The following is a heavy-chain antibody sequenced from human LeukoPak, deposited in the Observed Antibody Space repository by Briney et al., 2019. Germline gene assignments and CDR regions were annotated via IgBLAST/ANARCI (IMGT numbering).Heavy chain of an antibody. J-gene: IGHJ3*02. CDR1: GGSISSYY. D-gene: IGHD3-22*01. CDR2: IYYSGST. Sequence: PSETLSPTCTVSGGSISSYYWSWIREPPGKGLEWIGYIYYSGSTNYNPSLKSRVTISVDTSKNQFSLKLSSVTAADTAVYYCARDSYYYDSSGFQLDIWGQGTMVTVSS. CDR3: ARDSYYYDSSGFQLDI. V-gene: IGHV4-59*01.